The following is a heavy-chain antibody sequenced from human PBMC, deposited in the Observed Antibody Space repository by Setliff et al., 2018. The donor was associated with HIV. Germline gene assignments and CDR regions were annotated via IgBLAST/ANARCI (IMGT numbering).Heavy chain of an antibody. J-gene: IGHJ3*02. CDR3: ASAILGDGSSDTKGRDAFEI. CDR2: VIPIFEDA. Sequence: ASVKVSCKASGGNFNRYAINWVRQAPGQGLEWVGVVIPIFEDADYAQKFQGRVTITADRNTRTAFLEVSSLRPDDTAVYFCASAILGDGSSDTKGRDAFEIWGQGTMVTVSS. CDR1: GGNFNRYA. D-gene: IGHD1-26*01. V-gene: IGHV1-69*06.